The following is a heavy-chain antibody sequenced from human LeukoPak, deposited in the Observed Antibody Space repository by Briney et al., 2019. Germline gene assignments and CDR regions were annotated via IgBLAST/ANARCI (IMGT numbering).Heavy chain of an antibody. J-gene: IGHJ4*02. CDR1: GFTFSSYE. V-gene: IGHV3-48*03. CDR2: ISSSGSTI. CDR3: ARRDLLTGTFDY. Sequence: GGSLRLSCAASGFTFSSYEMDWVRQAPGKGLEWVSYISSSGSTIYYADSVKGRFTISRDNAKNSLYLQMNSLRAEDTAVYYCARRDLLTGTFDYWGQGTLVTVSS. D-gene: IGHD1-20*01.